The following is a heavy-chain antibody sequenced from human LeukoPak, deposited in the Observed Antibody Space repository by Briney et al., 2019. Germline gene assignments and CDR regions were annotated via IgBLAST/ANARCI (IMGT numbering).Heavy chain of an antibody. CDR2: IRYDGSNK. CDR1: GFTFSSYG. D-gene: IGHD4-23*01. J-gene: IGHJ4*02. V-gene: IGHV3-30*02. CDR3: AREGPRGNSQFDY. Sequence: GGSLRLSCVASGFTFSSYGMHWVRQVPGKGLEWVALIRYDGSNKYYSDSVKGRFTISRDNSKNTLYLQMNSLRAEDTAVYYCAREGPRGNSQFDYWGQGTLVTVSS.